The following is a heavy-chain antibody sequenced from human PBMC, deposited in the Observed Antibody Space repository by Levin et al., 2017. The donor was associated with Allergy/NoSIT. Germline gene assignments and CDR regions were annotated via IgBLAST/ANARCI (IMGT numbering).Heavy chain of an antibody. Sequence: PGGSLRLSCAASGFTFDDYAMHWVRQAPGKGLEWVSGISWYSGSIGYADSVKGRFTISRDNAKNSLYLQMNSLRTEDTALYYCARDNIGLPDAFDIWGQGTMVIVSS. D-gene: IGHD3-10*01. CDR3: ARDNIGLPDAFDI. CDR2: ISWYSGSI. J-gene: IGHJ3*02. V-gene: IGHV3-9*01. CDR1: GFTFDDYA.